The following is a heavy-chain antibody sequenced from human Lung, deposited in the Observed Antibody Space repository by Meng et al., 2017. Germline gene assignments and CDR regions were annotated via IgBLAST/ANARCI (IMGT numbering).Heavy chain of an antibody. D-gene: IGHD4-11*01. Sequence: QVPLQQSGARLLQPSATLSLTCVVSGGSFSDYYWSWIRQPPGKGLEWIGEINHSGSTNYNPSLESRATISVDTSQNNLSLKLSSVTAADSAVYYCARGPTTMAHDFDYWGQGTLVTVSS. CDR3: ARGPTTMAHDFDY. V-gene: IGHV4-34*01. CDR2: INHSGST. J-gene: IGHJ4*02. CDR1: GGSFSDYY.